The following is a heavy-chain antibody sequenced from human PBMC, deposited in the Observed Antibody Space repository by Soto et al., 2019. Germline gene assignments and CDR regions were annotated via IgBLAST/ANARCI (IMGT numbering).Heavy chain of an antibody. J-gene: IGHJ6*02. V-gene: IGHV3-23*01. CDR1: GFTFSNYA. Sequence: QPGGSLRLSCAASGFTFSNYAMSWVRQAPGKGLEWVSGISGSGGSTYYADSVKGRFTISRDNSKNTLYLQMNSLRAEDTAVYYCAKDKGGGDGYNYVQSVYYYYYYGMDVWGQGTTVTVSS. D-gene: IGHD1-1*01. CDR3: AKDKGGGDGYNYVQSVYYYYYYGMDV. CDR2: ISGSGGST.